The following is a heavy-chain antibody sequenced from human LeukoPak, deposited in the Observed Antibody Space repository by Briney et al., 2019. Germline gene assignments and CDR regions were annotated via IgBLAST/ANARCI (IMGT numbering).Heavy chain of an antibody. CDR3: ARLGEDSYGYQTDFDY. D-gene: IGHD5-18*01. Sequence: GGSLRLSCAASGFTFDDYGMSWVRQDPGKGLEWVSGINWNGGSTAYADSVKGRFTISRDNSKNTLFLQMNSLRPEDTAVYYCARLGEDSYGYQTDFDYWGQGTLVTVSS. CDR1: GFTFDDYG. CDR2: INWNGGST. J-gene: IGHJ4*02. V-gene: IGHV3-20*04.